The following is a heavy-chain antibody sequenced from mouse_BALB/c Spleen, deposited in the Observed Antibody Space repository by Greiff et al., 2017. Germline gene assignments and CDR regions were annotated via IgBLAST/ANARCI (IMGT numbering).Heavy chain of an antibody. CDR1: GYSITSDYA. D-gene: IGHD2-10*01. V-gene: IGHV3-2*02. J-gene: IGHJ2*01. Sequence: EVKLQESGPGLVKPSQSLSLTCTVTGYSITSDYAWNWIRQFPGNKLEWMGYISYSGSTSYNPSLKSRISITRDTSKNQFFLQLNSVTTEDTATYYCARSAYYGNYEDYWGQGTTLTVSS. CDR2: ISYSGST. CDR3: ARSAYYGNYEDY.